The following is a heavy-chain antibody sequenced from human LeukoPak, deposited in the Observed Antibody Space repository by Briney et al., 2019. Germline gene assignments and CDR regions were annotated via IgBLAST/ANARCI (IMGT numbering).Heavy chain of an antibody. J-gene: IGHJ4*02. Sequence: GGSLRLSCAASGFTLSSYNMNWVRQAPGKGLEWVSSISSSSSYIYYADSVKGRFTISRDNAKNSLYLQMNSLRAEDTAVYYCARAIAVANIDYWGQGTLVTVSS. CDR1: GFTLSSYN. V-gene: IGHV3-21*01. CDR3: ARAIAVANIDY. D-gene: IGHD6-19*01. CDR2: ISSSSSYI.